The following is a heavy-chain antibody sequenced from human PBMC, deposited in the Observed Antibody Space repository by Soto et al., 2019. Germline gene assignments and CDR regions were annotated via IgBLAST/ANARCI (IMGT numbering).Heavy chain of an antibody. CDR2: ISSSSSTI. Sequence: PGGSLRLSCAASGFTLSSYSMNWVRQAPGKGLEWVSYISSSSSTIYYADSVKGRFTISRDNAKNSLYLQMNSLRDEDTAVYYCASLGYCSGGSCYWEPKYYFDYWGQGT. CDR3: ASLGYCSGGSCYWEPKYYFDY. J-gene: IGHJ4*02. V-gene: IGHV3-48*02. CDR1: GFTLSSYS. D-gene: IGHD2-15*01.